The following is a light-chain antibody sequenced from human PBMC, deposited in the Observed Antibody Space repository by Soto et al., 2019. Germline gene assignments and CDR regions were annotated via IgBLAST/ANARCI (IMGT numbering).Light chain of an antibody. CDR3: QKYNSAPWT. CDR1: QGIRND. CDR2: AAS. J-gene: IGKJ1*01. Sequence: DIQITQSPSSLSASVGYKVPITFRASQGIRNDLGWYQQKPGKVPKLLIYAASTLQSGVPSRFSGSGSGTDFTLTISSLQPEDVATYYCQKYNSAPWTFGQGTKVDI. V-gene: IGKV1-27*01.